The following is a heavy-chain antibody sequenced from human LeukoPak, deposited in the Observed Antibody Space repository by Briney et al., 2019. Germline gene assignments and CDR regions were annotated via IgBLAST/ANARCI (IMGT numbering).Heavy chain of an antibody. J-gene: IGHJ4*02. CDR3: ARDGSHCGGDC. CDR2: ISYDGSNK. D-gene: IGHD2-21*01. CDR1: GFTFSSYA. Sequence: GGSLRLSCAASGFTFSSYAMHWVRQAPGKGLEWVAVISYDGSNKYYADSVKGRFTISRDNSKNTLYLQMNSLRAEDTAVYYCARDGSHCGGDCWGQGTLVTVSS. V-gene: IGHV3-30*04.